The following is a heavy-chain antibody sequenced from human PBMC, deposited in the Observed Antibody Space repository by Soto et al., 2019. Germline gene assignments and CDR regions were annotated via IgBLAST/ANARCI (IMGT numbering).Heavy chain of an antibody. J-gene: IGHJ6*02. CDR2: IIPIFGTA. CDR3: AYQLLPEGGYYGMDV. D-gene: IGHD2-2*01. Sequence: QVQLVQSGAEVKKPGSSVKVSCKASGGTFSSYAISWVRQAPGQGLEWVGGIIPIFGTANYAQKFQGRVTITADESTSTAYMALSSLRSEDTAVYYCAYQLLPEGGYYGMDVWGQGTTVTVSS. V-gene: IGHV1-69*01. CDR1: GGTFSSYA.